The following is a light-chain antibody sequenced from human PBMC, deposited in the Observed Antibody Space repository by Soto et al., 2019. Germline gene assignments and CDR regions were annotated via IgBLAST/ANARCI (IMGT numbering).Light chain of an antibody. CDR1: QSISSW. J-gene: IGKJ2*01. CDR2: KAS. CDR3: QQSNSPYT. Sequence: DIQMTQSPSTLSASVGDRVTITCRASQSISSWLAWYQQKPGKAPKLLLYKASSLESGVPSRFSGSGSGTEFTLNISSLQPDDFATYSCQQSNSPYTFGQGTKLEIK. V-gene: IGKV1-5*03.